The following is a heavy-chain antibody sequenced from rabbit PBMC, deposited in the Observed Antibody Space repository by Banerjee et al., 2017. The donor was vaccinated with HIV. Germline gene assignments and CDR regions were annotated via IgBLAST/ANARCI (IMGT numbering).Heavy chain of an antibody. V-gene: IGHV1S45*01. Sequence: QEQLVESGGGLVQPEGSLTLTCKASGFDFSSNAMCWVRQAPGKGLEWIACIDAGSSGYTWYANWAKGRFTISKTSSTTVTLQMTSLTAADTATYFCAREEFYASGQYSYFNLWGQGTLVTVS. CDR2: IDAGSSGYT. CDR3: AREEFYASGQYSYFNL. D-gene: IGHD5-1*01. J-gene: IGHJ4*01. CDR1: GFDFSSNA.